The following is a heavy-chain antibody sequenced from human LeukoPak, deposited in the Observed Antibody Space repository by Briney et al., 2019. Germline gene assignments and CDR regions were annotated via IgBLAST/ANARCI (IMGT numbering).Heavy chain of an antibody. CDR2: IKGKTDGGTT. CDR1: GFTFSNAW. D-gene: IGHD2-8*02. V-gene: IGHV3-15*01. CDR3: TTSLTVLVLVYYFDY. J-gene: IGHJ4*02. Sequence: GGSLRLSCAASGFTFSNAWMSWVRQAPGKGLECVRRIKGKTDGGTTDYAAPVEGSLTITRDDSKNTLYLQMNSLKTEDTAVYYCTTSLTVLVLVYYFDYWGQGTLVTVSS.